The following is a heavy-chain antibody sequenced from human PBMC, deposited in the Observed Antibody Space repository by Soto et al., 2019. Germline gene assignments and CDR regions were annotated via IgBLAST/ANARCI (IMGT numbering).Heavy chain of an antibody. V-gene: IGHV3-30-3*01. CDR3: ARDTSYNWKFSFPDY. CDR1: GFTFSSYA. CDR2: ISYDGSNK. J-gene: IGHJ4*02. Sequence: QVQLVESGGGVVQPGRSLRLSCAASGFTFSSYAMHWVRQAPGKGLEWVAVISYDGSNKYYADSVKGRFTISRDNSKNTLYLQMNSLRAEDTAVYYCARDTSYNWKFSFPDYWGQGTLVTVSS. D-gene: IGHD1-20*01.